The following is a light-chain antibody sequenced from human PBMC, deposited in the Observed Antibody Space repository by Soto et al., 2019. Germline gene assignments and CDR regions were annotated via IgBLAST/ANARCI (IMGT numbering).Light chain of an antibody. CDR1: QSISNY. Sequence: DIQMAQSPSSLSASVGDRVTITCRASQSISNYLNWYQQKSGEVPKLLIYAASGLHSGVPSRFSGSGSGTDFTLTISSLQPEDFATYYCQHTYSTFGQGTKVELK. CDR2: AAS. CDR3: QHTYST. V-gene: IGKV1-39*01. J-gene: IGKJ1*01.